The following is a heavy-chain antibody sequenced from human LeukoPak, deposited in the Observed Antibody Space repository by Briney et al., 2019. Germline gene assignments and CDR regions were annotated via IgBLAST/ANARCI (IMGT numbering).Heavy chain of an antibody. D-gene: IGHD2-15*01. CDR1: GFTFSSYA. Sequence: GGSLRLSCAASGFTFSSYAMSWVRQAPGKGLEWVSAIGGSGGNTYYADSVKGRFTISRDNSKNTLYLQMNSLRAEDTAVYYCAKDPRGDCSGGSCYYLDYWGQGTLVTVSS. CDR3: AKDPRGDCSGGSCYYLDY. CDR2: IGGSGGNT. V-gene: IGHV3-23*01. J-gene: IGHJ4*02.